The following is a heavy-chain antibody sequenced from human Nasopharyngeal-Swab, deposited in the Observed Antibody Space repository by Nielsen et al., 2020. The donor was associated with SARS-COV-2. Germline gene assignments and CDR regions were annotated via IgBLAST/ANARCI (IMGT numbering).Heavy chain of an antibody. J-gene: IGHJ3*02. V-gene: IGHV4-34*01. CDR3: ARSFRGTTPRDAFDI. CDR2: INHSGST. D-gene: IGHD1-7*01. CDR1: GGSFSGYY. Sequence: PETLSLTCAVYGGSFSGYYWSWIRQPPGKGLEWIGEINHSGSTNYNPSLKSRVTISVDTSKNQFSLKLSSVTAADTAVYYCARSFRGTTPRDAFDIWGQGTMVTVSS.